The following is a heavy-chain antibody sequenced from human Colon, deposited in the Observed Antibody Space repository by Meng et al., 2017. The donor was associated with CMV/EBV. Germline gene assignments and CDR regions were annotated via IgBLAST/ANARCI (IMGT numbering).Heavy chain of an antibody. CDR1: EFTFSRFE. V-gene: IGHV3-48*03. CDR3: ASFDRNYYDSSGYPLGLGY. Sequence: GGSLRLSCTASEFTFSRFEMNWVRQAPGKGLEWVSHISGSGNVIYYAESVKGRFTISRDNAKNSLYLQMNNLRAEDTAVYYCASFDRNYYDSSGYPLGLGYWGQGTLVTVSS. CDR2: ISGSGNVI. D-gene: IGHD3-22*01. J-gene: IGHJ4*02.